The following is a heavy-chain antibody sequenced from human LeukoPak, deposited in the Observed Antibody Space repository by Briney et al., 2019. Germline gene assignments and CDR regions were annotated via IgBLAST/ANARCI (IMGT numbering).Heavy chain of an antibody. V-gene: IGHV3-53*01. Sequence: GGSLRLSCAASGFTVSSNYMSWVRQASGKGLEWVSVIYSGGSTYYADSVKGRFTISRDNSKNTLYLQMNSVRAEDTAVYYCARTRIAAAGTFYFDYWGQGTLVTVSS. CDR3: ARTRIAAAGTFYFDY. D-gene: IGHD6-13*01. CDR2: IYSGGST. J-gene: IGHJ4*02. CDR1: GFTVSSNY.